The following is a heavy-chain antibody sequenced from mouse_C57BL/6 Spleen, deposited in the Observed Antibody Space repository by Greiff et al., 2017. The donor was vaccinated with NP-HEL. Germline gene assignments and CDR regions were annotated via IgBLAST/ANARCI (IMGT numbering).Heavy chain of an antibody. D-gene: IGHD1-2*01. CDR1: GYAFSSSW. J-gene: IGHJ4*01. Sequence: QVQLQQSGPELVKPGASVTISCKASGYAFSSSWMNWVKQRPGKGLEWIGRIYPGDGDTNYNGKFKGKATLTADKSSSTAYMQLSSLTSEDSAVYVCASSGVGDYYVYGARDYWGQGTSVTVSS. CDR3: ASSGVGDYYVYGARDY. V-gene: IGHV1-82*01. CDR2: IYPGDGDT.